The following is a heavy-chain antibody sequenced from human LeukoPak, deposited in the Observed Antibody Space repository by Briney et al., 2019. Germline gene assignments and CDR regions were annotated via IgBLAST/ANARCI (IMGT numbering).Heavy chain of an antibody. Sequence: PSETLSLTCTVSGGSISSGDYYWSWIRQPPGKGLEWIGYIYYSGSTYYNPSLKSRVTISVDTSKNQFSLKLSSVTAADTAVYYCARVSSPEYYYDSSGYYYFDYWGQGTLVTVSS. V-gene: IGHV4-30-4*01. CDR3: ARVSSPEYYYDSSGYYYFDY. D-gene: IGHD3-22*01. J-gene: IGHJ4*02. CDR2: IYYSGST. CDR1: GGSISSGDYY.